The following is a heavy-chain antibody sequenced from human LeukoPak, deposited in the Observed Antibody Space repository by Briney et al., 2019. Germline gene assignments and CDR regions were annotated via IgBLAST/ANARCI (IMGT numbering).Heavy chain of an antibody. V-gene: IGHV3-30-3*01. Sequence: GGSLRLSCAASGFTFSSYAMHWVRQAPGKGLEWVAVISYDGSNKYYVDSVKGRFTISRDNSKNTLYLQMNSLRAEDTAVYYCARASSWYYLAAFDIWGQGTMVTVSS. J-gene: IGHJ3*02. CDR1: GFTFSSYA. CDR3: ARASSWYYLAAFDI. D-gene: IGHD6-13*01. CDR2: ISYDGSNK.